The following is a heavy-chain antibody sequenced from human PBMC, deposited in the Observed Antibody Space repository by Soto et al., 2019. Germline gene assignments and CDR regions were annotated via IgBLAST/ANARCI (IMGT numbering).Heavy chain of an antibody. V-gene: IGHV3-21*01. CDR3: AREVPAAFARMDAFAI. D-gene: IGHD2-2*01. CDR1: GFTFSSYS. CDR2: ISSSSSYI. J-gene: IGHJ3*02. Sequence: EVQLVESGGGLVKPGGSLRLSCAASGFTFSSYSMNWVRQAPGKGLEWVSSISSSSSYIYYADSVKGRFTISRDNAKNSLYLQMNSLRAEDTAVYYCAREVPAAFARMDAFAIWGQGTMVTVSS.